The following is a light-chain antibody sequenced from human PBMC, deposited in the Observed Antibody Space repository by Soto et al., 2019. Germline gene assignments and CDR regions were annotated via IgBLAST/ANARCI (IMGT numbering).Light chain of an antibody. CDR3: QQYNNWPRT. Sequence: EIVMTQSPATLSVSPGERATLSCRASQSVSSNLAWYQQKPGQAPRLLIYGAATRAIGIPARFSGSGSGTEFTLTISSLQSEDFAVYYCQQYNNWPRTFGQGTKVEIK. J-gene: IGKJ1*01. CDR2: GAA. V-gene: IGKV3-15*01. CDR1: QSVSSN.